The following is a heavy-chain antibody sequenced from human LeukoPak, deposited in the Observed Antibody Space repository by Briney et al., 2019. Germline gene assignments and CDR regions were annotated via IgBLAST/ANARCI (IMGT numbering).Heavy chain of an antibody. J-gene: IGHJ4*02. CDR2: ISSSSNYK. CDR1: EFTFSSYN. D-gene: IGHD6-19*01. CDR3: ARDREQWLVRPGYYFDY. Sequence: GGSLRLSCAASEFTFSSYNMNWVRQAPGKGLEWVSSISSSSNYKHYADSVKGRFTISRDNAKNSVYLQMNSLRAEDTAIYYCARDREQWLVRPGYYFDYWGQGTLVTVSS. V-gene: IGHV3-21*01.